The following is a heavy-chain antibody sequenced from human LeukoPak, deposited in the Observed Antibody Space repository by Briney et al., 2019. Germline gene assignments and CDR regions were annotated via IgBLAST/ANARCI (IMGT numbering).Heavy chain of an antibody. Sequence: ASVKVSCKASGYRFTNYGVSWVRQAPGQGLEWMGWISAYNGHTNYAQKLQGRVTMTTDTSTSTAYMELRSLRSDDTAVYYCARGGRWELPRPYAFDIWGQGTIVTVSS. V-gene: IGHV1-18*01. CDR3: ARGGRWELPRPYAFDI. D-gene: IGHD1-26*01. CDR2: ISAYNGHT. CDR1: GYRFTNYG. J-gene: IGHJ3*02.